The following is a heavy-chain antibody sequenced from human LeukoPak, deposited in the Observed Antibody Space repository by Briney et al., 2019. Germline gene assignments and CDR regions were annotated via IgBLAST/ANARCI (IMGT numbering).Heavy chain of an antibody. D-gene: IGHD3-3*02. V-gene: IGHV4-59*01. CDR2: IYYSGST. CDR3: ARSFSRRTYYFDY. J-gene: IGHJ4*02. CDR1: GCSISSYY. Sequence: SETLTLTCTVSGCSISSYYWSWIRQPPGKGLEWIGYIYYSGSTNYNPSLKSRVTISVDTSKNQFSLKLSSVTAADTAVYYCARSFSRRTYYFDYWGQGTLVTVSS.